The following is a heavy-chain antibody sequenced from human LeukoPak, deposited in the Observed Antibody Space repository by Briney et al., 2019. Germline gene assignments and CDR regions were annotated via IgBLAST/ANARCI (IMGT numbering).Heavy chain of an antibody. CDR1: GGSISSSGYY. J-gene: IGHJ4*02. V-gene: IGHV4-39*01. CDR3: ARLDCSSTSCYALDY. D-gene: IGHD2-2*01. Sequence: NASETLSLTCTVSGGSISSSGYYWGWIRQPPGKGLEWIGSIYYSGSTYYNPSLKSRVTISVDTSKNQFSLKLSSVTAADTAVYYCARLDCSSTSCYALDYWGQGTLVTVSS. CDR2: IYYSGST.